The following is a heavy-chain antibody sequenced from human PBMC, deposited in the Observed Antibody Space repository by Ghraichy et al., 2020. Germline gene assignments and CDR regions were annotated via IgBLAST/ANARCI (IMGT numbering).Heavy chain of an antibody. V-gene: IGHV3-11*01. Sequence: GGSLRLSCTVSGFTFTDYYMSWVRLAPGKGLEWISYISDSSYIKVYANAVKGRFTVSRDNSNNSMFLQISNLRPEDTAIYYCARGGGILAARPFDYWGQGAMVTVSS. J-gene: IGHJ4*02. CDR2: ISDSSYIK. D-gene: IGHD6-6*01. CDR1: GFTFTDYY. CDR3: ARGGGILAARPFDY.